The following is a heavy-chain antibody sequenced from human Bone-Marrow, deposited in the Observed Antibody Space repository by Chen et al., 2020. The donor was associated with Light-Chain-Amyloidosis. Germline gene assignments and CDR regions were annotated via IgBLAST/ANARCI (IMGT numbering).Heavy chain of an antibody. CDR3: ARGGSYYYFDY. Sequence: EVQLVESGGGLVTPGGSLRLSCVASGFTFSSYTMNWVRQTPGRGLEWVSSISRSSSHRYYADSMRGRFTISRDNAKNSLYLQMNNLRAEDTAVYYCARGGSYYYFDYWGQGILVTVSS. J-gene: IGHJ4*02. CDR1: GFTFSSYT. D-gene: IGHD1-26*01. V-gene: IGHV3-21*01. CDR2: ISRSSSHR.